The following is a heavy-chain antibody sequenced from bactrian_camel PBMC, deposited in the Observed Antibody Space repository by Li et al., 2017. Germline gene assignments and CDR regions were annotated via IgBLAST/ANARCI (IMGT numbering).Heavy chain of an antibody. D-gene: IGHD5*01. J-gene: IGHJ6*01. V-gene: IGHV3S55*01. CDR1: GIHYNGYC. CDR3: TYCAGSPDVCRRIKLQDFGY. CDR2: VDTEDRT. Sequence: HVQLVESGGGSVQAGGSLRLTCTVSGIHYNGYCLGWFRRTPGMEKVGVAAVDTEDRTYYAPSLKGRFTISKDAADYTLYLQMNSLKPDDTAVYYCTYCAGSPDVCRRIKLQDFGYRGHGTQVTVS.